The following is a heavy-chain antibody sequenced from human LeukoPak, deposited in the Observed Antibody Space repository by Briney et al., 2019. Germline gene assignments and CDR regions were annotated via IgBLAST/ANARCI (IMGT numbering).Heavy chain of an antibody. Sequence: AGGSLRLSCVVSGLSFNKDVMSWFRQAPGKGLEWVSSVSPGGVSPNHADSVKGRFTVSRDNTKNLLFLEMNNLRGDDTAIYYCVRESRPGGAMGLYHNLDYWGQGTLVAVSS. CDR3: VRESRPGGAMGLYHNLDY. CDR2: VSPGGVSP. J-gene: IGHJ4*02. D-gene: IGHD1-1*01. CDR1: GLSFNKDV. V-gene: IGHV3-23*01.